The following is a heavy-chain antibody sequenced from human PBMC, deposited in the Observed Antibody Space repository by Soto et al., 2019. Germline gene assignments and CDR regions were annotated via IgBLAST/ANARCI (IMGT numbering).Heavy chain of an antibody. Sequence: ASVKVSCKASGYTFTGYYMHWVRQAPGQGLEWMGWINPNSGGTNYAQKFQGWVTMTRDTSISTAYMELSRLRSDDTAVYYCARAAVRYSGYADYYYGMDVWGQGTTVTVSS. CDR3: ARAAVRYSGYADYYYGMDV. J-gene: IGHJ6*02. CDR2: INPNSGGT. CDR1: GYTFTGYY. V-gene: IGHV1-2*04. D-gene: IGHD5-12*01.